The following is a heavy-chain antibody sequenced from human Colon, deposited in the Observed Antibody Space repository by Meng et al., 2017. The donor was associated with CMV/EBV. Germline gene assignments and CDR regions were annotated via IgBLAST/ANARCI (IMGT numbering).Heavy chain of an antibody. CDR2: ISGDGRST. CDR3: ARYCSSTSCYHYYYYGMDV. Sequence: GESLKISCAASGFTPKTYAMTWVRQAPGKGLEWVSSISGDGRSTWYADSVKGRFTISRDNSKNTLDLHMNSLRAEDTAVYYCARYCSSTSCYHYYYYGMDVWGQGTTVTVSS. D-gene: IGHD2-2*01. V-gene: IGHV3-23*01. CDR1: GFTPKTYA. J-gene: IGHJ6*02.